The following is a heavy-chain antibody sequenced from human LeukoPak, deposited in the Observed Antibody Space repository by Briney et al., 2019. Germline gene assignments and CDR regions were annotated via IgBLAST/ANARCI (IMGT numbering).Heavy chain of an antibody. J-gene: IGHJ5*02. V-gene: IGHV1-2*02. CDR3: ARGRYRTPSRIAAADWFDP. CDR2: INPNSGGT. D-gene: IGHD6-13*01. CDR1: GHTFTGYY. Sequence: ASVKVSCKASGHTFTGYYMHWVRQAPGQGLEWMGWINPNSGGTNYAQKFQGRVTMTRDTSISTAYMELSRLRSDDTAVYYCARGRYRTPSRIAAADWFDPWGQGTLVTVSS.